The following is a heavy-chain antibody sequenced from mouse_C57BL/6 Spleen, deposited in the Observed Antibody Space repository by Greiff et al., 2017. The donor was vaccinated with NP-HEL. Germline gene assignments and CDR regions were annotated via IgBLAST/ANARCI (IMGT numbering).Heavy chain of an antibody. CDR1: GYSFTSYY. CDR3: ARHYGNYGRIFGY. Sequence: QVQLQQSGPELVKPGASVKISCKASGYSFTSYYIHWVKQRPGQGLEWIGWIYPGSGNTKYNEKFKGKATLTADTSSSTAYMQLSSLTSEDSAVYYCARHYGNYGRIFGYWGQGTTLTVSS. D-gene: IGHD2-1*01. J-gene: IGHJ2*01. V-gene: IGHV1-66*01. CDR2: IYPGSGNT.